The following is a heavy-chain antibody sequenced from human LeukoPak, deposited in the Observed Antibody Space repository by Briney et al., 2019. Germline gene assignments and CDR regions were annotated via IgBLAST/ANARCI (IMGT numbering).Heavy chain of an antibody. CDR1: GGSISSYY. V-gene: IGHV4-59*01. D-gene: IGHD1-1*01. CDR2: ISYSGST. J-gene: IGHJ5*02. Sequence: SETLSLTCTVSGGSISSYYWSWIRQPPGKGLEWIGDISYSGSTNFNPSLKSRVTISVDTSKNQFSLKLSSVTAADTAVYYCAREGTAGTNLNWFDPWGQGTLVTVSS. CDR3: AREGTAGTNLNWFDP.